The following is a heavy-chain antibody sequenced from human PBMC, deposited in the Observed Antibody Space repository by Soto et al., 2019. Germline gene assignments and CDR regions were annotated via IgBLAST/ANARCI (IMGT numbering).Heavy chain of an antibody. CDR2: ISSSGSTI. V-gene: IGHV3-48*03. CDR3: ARRGGYSSGWYSNDAFDI. CDR1: GFTFSSYE. J-gene: IGHJ3*02. D-gene: IGHD6-19*01. Sequence: PGGSLRLSCAASGFTFSSYEMNWVRQAPGKGLEWVSYISSSGSTIYYADSVKGRFTISRDNAKNSLYLQMNSLRAEDTAVYYCARRGGYSSGWYSNDAFDIWGQGTMVTVSS.